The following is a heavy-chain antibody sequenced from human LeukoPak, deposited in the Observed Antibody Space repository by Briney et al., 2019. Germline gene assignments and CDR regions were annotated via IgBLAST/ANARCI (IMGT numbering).Heavy chain of an antibody. V-gene: IGHV1-69*05. CDR2: IIPIFGTA. Sequence: SVKVSCKASGGTFSSYAIIWVRQAPGQGLEWMGGIIPIFGTANYAQKFQGRVTITTDESTSTAYMELSSLRSEDTAVYYCARDGEGSSGCMDYWGQGTLVTVSS. CDR1: GGTFSSYA. J-gene: IGHJ4*02. D-gene: IGHD6-19*01. CDR3: ARDGEGSSGCMDY.